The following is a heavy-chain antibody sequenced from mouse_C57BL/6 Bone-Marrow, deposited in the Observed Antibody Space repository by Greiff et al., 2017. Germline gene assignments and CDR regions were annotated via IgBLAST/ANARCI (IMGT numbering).Heavy chain of an antibody. J-gene: IGHJ3*01. V-gene: IGHV14-4*01. CDR2: IDPENGDT. D-gene: IGHD1-1*01. CDR1: GFNIKDDY. CDR3: TKDYYGIRGRFAY. Sequence: EVQLQQSGAELVRPGASVKLSCTASGFNIKDDYMHWVKQRPEQGLEWIGWIDPENGDTEYASKFQGKATITADTSSNTAYLQLSSLTSEDTAVYYGTKDYYGIRGRFAYWGQGTLVTVSA.